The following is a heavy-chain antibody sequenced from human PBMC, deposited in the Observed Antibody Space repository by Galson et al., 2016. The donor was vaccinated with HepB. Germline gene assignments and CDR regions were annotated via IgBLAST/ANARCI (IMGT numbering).Heavy chain of an antibody. D-gene: IGHD2-2*02. J-gene: IGHJ4*02. CDR1: GLTFRSYA. CDR2: ISYDGSNK. CDR3: ARDADIVKVPAAIRADY. Sequence: SLRLSCAASGLTFRSYAMHWVRPAPGKGLEWVAVISYDGSNKYYADSVKGRFTISRDNSKNTLYLKMNSLRAEDTAVYYCARDADIVKVPAAIRADYWGQGTLVTVSA. V-gene: IGHV3-30*04.